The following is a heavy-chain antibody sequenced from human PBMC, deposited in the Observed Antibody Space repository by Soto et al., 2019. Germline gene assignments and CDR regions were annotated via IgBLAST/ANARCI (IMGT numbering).Heavy chain of an antibody. CDR3: AHMPSAEDYFDY. V-gene: IGHV2-5*02. CDR2: MYWDDDK. CDR1: GFSLSTSGVG. Sequence: QITLKESGPTLVKPTQTLTLTCAFSGFSLSTSGVGVGWIRQPPGKALEWLALMYWDDDKRYSPSLKSRLTITKDTSKNQVVLTMTNMDPVDTATYYCAHMPSAEDYFDYWGQGTLVTVSS. D-gene: IGHD2-2*01. J-gene: IGHJ4*02.